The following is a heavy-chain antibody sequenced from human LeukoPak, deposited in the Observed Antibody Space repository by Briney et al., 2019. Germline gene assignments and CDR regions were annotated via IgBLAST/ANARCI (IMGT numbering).Heavy chain of an antibody. CDR1: GYSFTGYW. CDR2: IYPGDSDT. CDR3: ARHRDDSSAFDI. D-gene: IGHD4-11*01. V-gene: IGHV5-51*01. J-gene: IGHJ3*02. Sequence: GESLKISCKGSGYSFTGYWIGWVRQMPGKGLEYMGIIYPGDSDTTYSPSFQGQVTISAGKSISTAYLQWTSLKASDTAMYFCARHRDDSSAFDIWGQGTMVTVSS.